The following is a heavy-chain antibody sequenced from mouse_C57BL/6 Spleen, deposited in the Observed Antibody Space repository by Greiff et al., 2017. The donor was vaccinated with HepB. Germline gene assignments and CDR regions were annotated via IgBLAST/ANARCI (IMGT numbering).Heavy chain of an antibody. J-gene: IGHJ2*01. CDR2: ISSGSSTI. CDR3: ARYDYHYCDY. V-gene: IGHV5-17*01. Sequence: EVQLVESGGGLVKPGGSLKLSCAASGFTFSDYGMHWVRQAPEKGLEWVAYISSGSSTIYYADTVKGRFTISRDNAKNTLFLQMTSLRSEDAAMYYCARYDYHYCDYWGQGTTLTVSS. CDR1: GFTFSDYG. D-gene: IGHD2-4*01.